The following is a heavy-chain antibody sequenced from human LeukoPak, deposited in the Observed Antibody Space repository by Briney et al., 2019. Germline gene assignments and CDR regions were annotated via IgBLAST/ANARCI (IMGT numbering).Heavy chain of an antibody. J-gene: IGHJ3*02. D-gene: IGHD3-22*01. Sequence: GGSLRLSCAASGLTFSSHWMHWVRQAPGKGLVWVSRITNDGSSTTYADSVKGRFTISRDNTKNMLYLQVNSLRAEDTAVYYCARGIGYDSSGYPIWGQGTMVTVSS. CDR3: ARGIGYDSSGYPI. CDR1: GLTFSSHW. CDR2: ITNDGSST. V-gene: IGHV3-74*01.